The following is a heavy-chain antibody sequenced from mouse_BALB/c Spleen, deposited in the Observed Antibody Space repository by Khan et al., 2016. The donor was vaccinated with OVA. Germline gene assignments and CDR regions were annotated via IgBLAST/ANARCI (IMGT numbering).Heavy chain of an antibody. V-gene: IGHV1-7*01. J-gene: IGHJ2*01. CDR3: TRDRIDY. CDR1: GYTITTYW. CDR2: INPTSGYT. Sequence: QVQLKESGAELAKPGASVKMSCKASGYTITTYWMHWVKQRPGQGLEWIGYINPTSGYTDYNEKFKDKATLSADKSSSTAYMQLSSLTSEDSAVYYCTRDRIDYWGQGTTLTVS.